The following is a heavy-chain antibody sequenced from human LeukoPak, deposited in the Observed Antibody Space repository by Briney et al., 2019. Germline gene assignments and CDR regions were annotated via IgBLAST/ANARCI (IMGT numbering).Heavy chain of an antibody. CDR1: GYSIDSGYF. CDR3: ARDLGSGWSPGY. J-gene: IGHJ4*02. D-gene: IGHD6-19*01. Sequence: SETLSLTCIVSGYSIDSGYFWGWIRQPPGKGLEWIGNIHHSGTTYYNPSLKSRVSISVDTSKNQFSLNLSSVTAADTAFYYCARDLGSGWSPGYWGQGTLVTVSS. CDR2: IHHSGTT. V-gene: IGHV4-38-2*02.